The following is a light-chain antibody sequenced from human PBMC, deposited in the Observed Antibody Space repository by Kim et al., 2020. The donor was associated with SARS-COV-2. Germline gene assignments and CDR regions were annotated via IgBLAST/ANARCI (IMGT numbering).Light chain of an antibody. V-gene: IGLV2-11*01. CDR1: SSDVGSYNY. CDR2: DVT. Sequence: SPGESVTISCAGTSSDVGSYNYVSWYQQHPGKAPKLIIYDVTKRPSGVPDRCSGSKSGNTASLTISGLQAEDEADYYCCSYAGSVVFGGGTKLTVL. J-gene: IGLJ2*01. CDR3: CSYAGSVV.